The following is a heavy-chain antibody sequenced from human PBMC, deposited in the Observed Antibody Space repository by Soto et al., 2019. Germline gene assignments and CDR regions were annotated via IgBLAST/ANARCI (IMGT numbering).Heavy chain of an antibody. CDR1: GGTFSSYA. Sequence: ASVKVSCKASGGTFSSYAISWVRQAPGQGLEWMGGIIPIFGTANYAQKFQGRVTITADESTSTAYMELSSLRSEDTAVYYCASYDGYKRNNRYYFDYWGQGTLVTVSS. V-gene: IGHV1-69*13. J-gene: IGHJ4*02. CDR2: IIPIFGTA. D-gene: IGHD3-22*01. CDR3: ASYDGYKRNNRYYFDY.